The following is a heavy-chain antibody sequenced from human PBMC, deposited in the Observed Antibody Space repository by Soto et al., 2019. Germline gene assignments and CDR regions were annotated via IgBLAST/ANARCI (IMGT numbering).Heavy chain of an antibody. CDR1: GFTFSSYG. Sequence: QVQLVESGGGVVQPGRSLRLSCAASGFTFSSYGMHWVRQAPGKGLEWVAVIWYDGSKKYYADYVKGRFTISRDNSKNPLYLQMNDMRAEDRAVYYSARAGFGGTPEYFQHWGQGTLVTVSS. D-gene: IGHD3-10*01. CDR3: ARAGFGGTPEYFQH. J-gene: IGHJ1*01. V-gene: IGHV3-33*01. CDR2: IWYDGSKK.